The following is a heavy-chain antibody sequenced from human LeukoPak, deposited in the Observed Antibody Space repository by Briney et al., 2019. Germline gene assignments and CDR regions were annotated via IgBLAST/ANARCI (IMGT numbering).Heavy chain of an antibody. CDR3: ARKMNIVGAQGWGYGLDV. CDR2: IKHDGSDK. CDR1: GFAFSFFA. D-gene: IGHD1-26*01. J-gene: IGHJ6*02. V-gene: IGHV3-7*05. Sequence: GGSLRLSCEASGFAFSFFAMSWLRQAPGKGLEWVANIKHDGSDKKYVDSVKGRFTISRDNAKRSLYLQMNSLRAEDTAEYYCARKMNIVGAQGWGYGLDVWGHGTTVTVSS.